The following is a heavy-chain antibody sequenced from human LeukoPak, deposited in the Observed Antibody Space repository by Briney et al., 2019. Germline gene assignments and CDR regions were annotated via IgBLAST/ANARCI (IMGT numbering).Heavy chain of an antibody. Sequence: SVKVSCKASGGTFSSYAISWVRQAPGQGLEWMGGIIPIFGTANYAQKFQGRVTITADESTSTAYMELSSLRSEDTAVYYCARGGDRAYCGGDCYLGWYFDLWGRGTLVTVSS. V-gene: IGHV1-69*01. CDR3: ARGGDRAYCGGDCYLGWYFDL. CDR2: IIPIFGTA. J-gene: IGHJ2*01. CDR1: GGTFSSYA. D-gene: IGHD2-21*02.